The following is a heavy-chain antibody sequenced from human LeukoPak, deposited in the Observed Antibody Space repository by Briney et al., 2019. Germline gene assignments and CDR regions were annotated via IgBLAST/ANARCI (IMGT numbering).Heavy chain of an antibody. J-gene: IGHJ4*02. CDR2: IYAGGRS. V-gene: IGHV4-61*02. CDR1: NVSISSGSHY. CDR3: ARAYDILTGYWIPYFDY. D-gene: IGHD3-9*01. Sequence: SETLSLTCTVSNVSISSGSHYWNWIRQPAGKGLEWIGRIYAGGRSNYNPSLRSRVTISVDTSKNQFSLKLSSVTAADTAVYYCARAYDILTGYWIPYFDYWGQGTLVTVSS.